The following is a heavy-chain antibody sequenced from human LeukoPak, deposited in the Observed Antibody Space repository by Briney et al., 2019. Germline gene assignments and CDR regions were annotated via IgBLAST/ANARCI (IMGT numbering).Heavy chain of an antibody. J-gene: IGHJ4*02. CDR3: AKARGKQQLALDY. V-gene: IGHV3-30*18. Sequence: PGGSLRLSCAASGFTFSSYGMHWVRQAPGKGLEWVAVISYDGSNKYYADSVKGRFTTSRDNSKNTLYLQMNSLRAEDTAVYYCAKARGKQQLALDYWGQGTLVTVSS. CDR1: GFTFSSYG. D-gene: IGHD6-13*01. CDR2: ISYDGSNK.